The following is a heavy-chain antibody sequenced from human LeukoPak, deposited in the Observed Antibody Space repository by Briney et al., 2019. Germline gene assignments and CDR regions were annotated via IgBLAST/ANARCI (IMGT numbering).Heavy chain of an antibody. V-gene: IGHV1-2*02. CDR2: INPNSGGT. CDR3: ARDICSSTSCSLLDP. D-gene: IGHD2-2*01. J-gene: IGHJ5*02. CDR1: GYTFTGYY. Sequence: ASVKVSCKASGYTFTGYYMHWVRQAPGQGLEWMGWINPNSGGTNYAQKFQGRVTMTRDTSISTAYMELSRLRSDDTAVYYCARDICSSTSCSLLDPWGQGTLATVSS.